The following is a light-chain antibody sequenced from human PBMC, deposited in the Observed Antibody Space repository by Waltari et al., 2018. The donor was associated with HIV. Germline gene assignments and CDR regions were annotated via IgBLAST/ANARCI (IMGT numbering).Light chain of an antibody. J-gene: IGLJ3*02. CDR1: SSNTGAGYD. CDR2: GNH. V-gene: IGLV1-40*01. Sequence: QSVLTQPPSVCGARGQRVTISCTGSSSNTGAGYDVHCYQQLPGTAPKHLIYGNHRRASGVPDRFSGSKSDTSASLAITGLQSEDEADYYCQSYDSTLSGSDWVLGGGTKLTVL. CDR3: QSYDSTLSGSDWV.